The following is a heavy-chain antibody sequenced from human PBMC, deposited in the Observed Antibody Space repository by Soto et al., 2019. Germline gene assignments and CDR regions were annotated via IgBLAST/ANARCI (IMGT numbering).Heavy chain of an antibody. J-gene: IGHJ4*02. CDR1: GFTFSSYA. CDR3: AKDLTSLRYYYDSSGYYFDY. V-gene: IGHV3-23*01. Sequence: GGSLRLSCAASGFTFSSYAMSWVRQAPGKGLEWVSAISGSGGSTYYADSVKGRFTISRDNSKNTLYLQMNSLRAEDTAVYYCAKDLTSLRYYYDSSGYYFDYWGQGTQVTVSS. D-gene: IGHD3-22*01. CDR2: ISGSGGST.